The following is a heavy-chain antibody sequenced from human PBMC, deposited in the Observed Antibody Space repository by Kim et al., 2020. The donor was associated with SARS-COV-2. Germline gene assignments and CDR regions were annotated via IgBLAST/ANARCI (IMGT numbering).Heavy chain of an antibody. CDR2: IIPIFGTA. CDR1: GGTFSSYA. J-gene: IGHJ4*02. V-gene: IGHV1-69*13. D-gene: IGHD4-17*01. CDR3: ARDPRYGDYGEYYFDY. Sequence: LVKVSCKASGGTFSSYAISWVRQAPGQGLEWMGGIIPIFGTANYAQKFQGRVTITADESTSTAYMELSSLRSEDTAVYYCARDPRYGDYGEYYFDYWGQGTLVTVSS.